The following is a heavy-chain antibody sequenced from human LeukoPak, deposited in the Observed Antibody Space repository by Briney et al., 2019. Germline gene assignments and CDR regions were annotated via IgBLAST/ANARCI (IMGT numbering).Heavy chain of an antibody. J-gene: IGHJ4*02. Sequence: GGSLRLSCAASGFTFSGYYMSWIRQAPGKGLEWVAYICSSGSAIYYADSVKGRFTISRDNSKNTLYPQMNSLRAEDTAVYYCAREWTTMTAGSKNIYFDYWGQGTLVTVSS. CDR3: AREWTTMTAGSKNIYFDY. V-gene: IGHV3-11*04. CDR2: ICSSGSAI. CDR1: GFTFSGYY. D-gene: IGHD4-17*01.